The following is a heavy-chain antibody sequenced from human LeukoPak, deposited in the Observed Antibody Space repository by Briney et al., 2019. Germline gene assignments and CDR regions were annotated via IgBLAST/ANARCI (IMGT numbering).Heavy chain of an antibody. CDR3: ARFFAFTIFGVVINKDAFDI. CDR1: GGSFSGYY. Sequence: SETLSLTCAVYGGSFSGYYWSWIRQPPGRGLEWVGEINHSGSTKYNPSLKSRVTISVDTSKNQFSLKLSSVTAADTAVYYCARFFAFTIFGVVINKDAFDIWGQGTMVTVSS. J-gene: IGHJ3*02. D-gene: IGHD3-3*01. CDR2: INHSGST. V-gene: IGHV4-34*01.